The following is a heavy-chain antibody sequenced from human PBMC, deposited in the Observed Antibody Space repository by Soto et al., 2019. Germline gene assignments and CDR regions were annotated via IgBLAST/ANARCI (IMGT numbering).Heavy chain of an antibody. V-gene: IGHV3-30*18. D-gene: IGHD1-26*01. CDR1: GFTFNSYG. CDR2: ISHDGTNK. Sequence: QVQLVESGGGVVQPGRSLRLSCAASGFTFNSYGMHWVRQAPGKGLEWVASISHDGTNKYYVDSVKGRFTISRDNSKSTLYLQMNCLRAEDTGVYYCAKTPWEKYYSSWFDCWGQGTLVTVSS. J-gene: IGHJ4*02. CDR3: AKTPWEKYYSSWFDC.